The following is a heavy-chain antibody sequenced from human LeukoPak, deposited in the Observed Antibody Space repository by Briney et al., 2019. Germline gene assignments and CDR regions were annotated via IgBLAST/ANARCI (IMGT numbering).Heavy chain of an antibody. D-gene: IGHD6-25*01. CDR2: IGTAGDT. CDR3: ARDRGRYYMDV. J-gene: IGHJ6*03. CDR1: GFTFSSYD. Sequence: GGSLRLSCAASGFTFSSYDMHWVRHATGKGLEWVSGIGTAGDTYYPDSVKGRFTISRGNAKNSLYLQMNSLRAGDTAVYYCARDRGRYYMDVWGKGTTVTISS. V-gene: IGHV3-13*01.